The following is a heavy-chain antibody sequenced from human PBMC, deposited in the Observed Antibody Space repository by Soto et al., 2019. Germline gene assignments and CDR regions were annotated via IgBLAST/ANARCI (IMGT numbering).Heavy chain of an antibody. D-gene: IGHD5-18*01. Sequence: EVPLVQSGGGLVQPGGSLRLSCAASGFSVSSNSMSWVRQAPGKGLEWVSVFYRDGGTFHVDSVKGRFTLSRDNSKNTVFLEMNSLRAEDTAVYFCARRTQLWSPIDYWGQGTLVTVSS. CDR3: ARRTQLWSPIDY. CDR1: GFSVSSNS. J-gene: IGHJ4*02. V-gene: IGHV3-66*01. CDR2: FYRDGGT.